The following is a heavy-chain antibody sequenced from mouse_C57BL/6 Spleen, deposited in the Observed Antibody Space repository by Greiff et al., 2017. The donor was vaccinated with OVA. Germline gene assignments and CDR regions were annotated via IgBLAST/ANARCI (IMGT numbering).Heavy chain of an antibody. J-gene: IGHJ3*01. Sequence: VKPGASVKMSCKASGYTCTHSPINFLKQIHGKSLEWIGVINPYNGGTSYNQKFKGKATLTVDKSSSTAYMELNSLTSEDSAVYYCARNSNYEGPFAYWGQGTLVTVSA. V-gene: IGHV1-19*01. CDR2: INPYNGGT. D-gene: IGHD2-5*01. CDR1: GYTCTHSP. CDR3: ARNSNYEGPFAY.